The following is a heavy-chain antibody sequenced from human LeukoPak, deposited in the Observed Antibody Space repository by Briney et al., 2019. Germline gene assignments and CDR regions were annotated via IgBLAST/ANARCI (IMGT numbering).Heavy chain of an antibody. Sequence: GGSLRLSCAASGFTFSSYAMSWVRQAPGKGPEWVSAISGSGGSTYYADSVKGRFTISRDNSKNTLYLQMNSLRAEDTAVYYCAKGVQLWLTFDAFDIWGQGTMVTVSS. CDR1: GFTFSSYA. J-gene: IGHJ3*02. CDR2: ISGSGGST. V-gene: IGHV3-23*01. D-gene: IGHD5-18*01. CDR3: AKGVQLWLTFDAFDI.